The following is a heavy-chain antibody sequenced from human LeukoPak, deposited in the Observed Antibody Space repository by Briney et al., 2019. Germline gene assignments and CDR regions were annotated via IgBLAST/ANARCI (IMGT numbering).Heavy chain of an antibody. J-gene: IGHJ4*02. CDR1: GDSISSGSYY. Sequence: PSETLSLTCSVSGDSISSGSYYWSWIRQPPGKGLEWIGEIYHSGSTNYNPSLKSRVTISVDKSKNQFSLKLSSVTAADTAVYYCARGVYDFWSGYSMHFDYWGQGTLVTVSS. CDR3: ARGVYDFWSGYSMHFDY. V-gene: IGHV4-39*07. CDR2: IYHSGST. D-gene: IGHD3-3*01.